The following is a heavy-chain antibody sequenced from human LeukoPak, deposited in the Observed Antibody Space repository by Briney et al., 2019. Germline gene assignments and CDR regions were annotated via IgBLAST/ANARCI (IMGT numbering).Heavy chain of an antibody. J-gene: IGHJ4*02. CDR3: AKDYFPSGGAAAGDEIDY. CDR2: IRYDGSDK. D-gene: IGHD6-13*01. Sequence: TGGSLRLSCAASGFTFNRYAMHWVRQAPGKGLEWVAFIRYDGSDKYYADSVKGRFTISRDNSKNTLYLQMNSLRAEDTAVYYCAKDYFPSGGAAAGDEIDYWGQGTLVTVSS. CDR1: GFTFNRYA. V-gene: IGHV3-30*02.